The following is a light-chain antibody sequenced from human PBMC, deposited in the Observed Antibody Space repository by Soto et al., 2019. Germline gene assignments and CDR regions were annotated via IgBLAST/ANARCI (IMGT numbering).Light chain of an antibody. CDR3: QHPVT. Sequence: DIQMTQSPSTLSASVGDRVTITCRASQSIDNWLAWYQQKPGKAPNLLMYDVSTLESGVPSRFSGSGSGTEFTLPISSLQPDDFATHYCQHPVTFGQGTKVEIK. CDR1: QSIDNW. J-gene: IGKJ1*01. CDR2: DVS. V-gene: IGKV1-5*01.